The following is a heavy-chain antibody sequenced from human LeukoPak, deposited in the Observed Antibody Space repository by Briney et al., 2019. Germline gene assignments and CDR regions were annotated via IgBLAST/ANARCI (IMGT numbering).Heavy chain of an antibody. Sequence: PGGSLRLSCAASGFTVSSNYMSWVRQAPGKGLEWVSVIYSGGSTYYADSVKGRFTISRDNSKNTLYLQMNSLRAEDTAVYYCARAWGNSSGWFDYWGQGTLVTVSS. D-gene: IGHD6-19*01. V-gene: IGHV3-66*01. J-gene: IGHJ4*02. CDR1: GFTVSSNY. CDR2: IYSGGST. CDR3: ARAWGNSSGWFDY.